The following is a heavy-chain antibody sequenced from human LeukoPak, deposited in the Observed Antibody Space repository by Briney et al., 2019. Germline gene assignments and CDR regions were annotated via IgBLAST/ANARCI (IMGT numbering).Heavy chain of an antibody. Sequence: PGGSLRLSCAASGFTFSNYNMNWVRQAPGKGLEWVSFISSSSGYIYYADSVKGRFTISRGNAKNSLYLQMNSLRAEDTAVYYCARDTAGMDVWGQGTTVTVSS. CDR2: ISSSSGYI. D-gene: IGHD4-17*01. CDR3: ARDTAGMDV. J-gene: IGHJ6*02. V-gene: IGHV3-21*01. CDR1: GFTFSNYN.